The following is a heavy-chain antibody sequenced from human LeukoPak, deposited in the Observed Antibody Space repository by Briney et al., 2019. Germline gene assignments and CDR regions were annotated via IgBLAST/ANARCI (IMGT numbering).Heavy chain of an antibody. Sequence: PGGSLRLSCTTSGFTFGDHAMSWVRQAPGNGLEWVGFIRSKYYGGTTEYAASVKGRFSISRDDSKSIAYLQMSSLNSEDTAVYYCARGPIQLWIHNGMDVWGQGTTVIVSS. CDR1: GFTFGDHA. CDR2: IRSKYYGGTT. V-gene: IGHV3-49*04. CDR3: ARGPIQLWIHNGMDV. D-gene: IGHD5-18*01. J-gene: IGHJ6*02.